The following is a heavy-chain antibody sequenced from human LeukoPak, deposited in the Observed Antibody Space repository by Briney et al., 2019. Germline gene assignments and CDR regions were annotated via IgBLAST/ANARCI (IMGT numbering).Heavy chain of an antibody. J-gene: IGHJ4*02. V-gene: IGHV1-46*01. CDR3: AREGAVDLKHFDF. CDR1: GFSLTNNY. Sequence: ASVKVSCKASGFSLTNNYMHWERQAPGQGLEWMGYMRPTDAYTGYAPKFQGRVTVTRDTSTNTIYMELSSLRSDDTAVYYCAREGAVDLKHFDFWGQGTLVIVSS. CDR2: MRPTDAYT. D-gene: IGHD6-19*01.